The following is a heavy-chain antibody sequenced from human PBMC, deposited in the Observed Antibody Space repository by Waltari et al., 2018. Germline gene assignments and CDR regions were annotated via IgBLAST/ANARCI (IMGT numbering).Heavy chain of an antibody. CDR3: AADAPEVGQGELDS. Sequence: ELQVVESGGGSAQPGGSLRLTRTASGFSFVSAWMSWFCQAPGKGLEWVGRVKSKTSGGTADYAAPVEGRFTISKDDSMNTVYLEMSSLKTEDTAIYYCAADAPEVGQGELDSWGQGTLVTVSS. D-gene: IGHD1-26*01. CDR2: VKSKTSGGTA. J-gene: IGHJ4*02. CDR1: GFSFVSAW. V-gene: IGHV3-15*01.